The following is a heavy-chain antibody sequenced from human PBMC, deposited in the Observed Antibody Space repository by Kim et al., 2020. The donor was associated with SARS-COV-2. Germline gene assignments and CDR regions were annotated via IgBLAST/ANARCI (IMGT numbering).Heavy chain of an antibody. D-gene: IGHD3-3*01. Sequence: YAQKLQGRVTMTTDTATSTAYMELRSLRSDDTAVYYWAREFGDGYMIFDYWGQGTLVTVSS. CDR3: AREFGDGYMIFDY. J-gene: IGHJ4*02. V-gene: IGHV1-18*01.